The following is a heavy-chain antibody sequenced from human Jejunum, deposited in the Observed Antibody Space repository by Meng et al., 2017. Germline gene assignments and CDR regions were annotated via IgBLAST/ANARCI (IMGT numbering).Heavy chain of an antibody. Sequence: QVHLRQWGAGLLKPAETLSRTCGVYGGSFNSYVWNWIRQPPGKGLEWIGEINQNGRTNYNPSLESRVTISMDKSKKEFSLRLASVTAADTALYYCVRGRDPMVVGELDPWGQGALVTVSS. CDR2: INQNGRT. CDR1: GGSFNSYV. CDR3: VRGRDPMVVGELDP. D-gene: IGHD2-15*01. J-gene: IGHJ5*02. V-gene: IGHV4-34*01.